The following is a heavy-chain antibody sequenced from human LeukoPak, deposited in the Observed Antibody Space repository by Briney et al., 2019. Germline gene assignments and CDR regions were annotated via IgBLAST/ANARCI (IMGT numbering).Heavy chain of an antibody. V-gene: IGHV4-4*02. D-gene: IGHD6-13*01. CDR2: IYHSGST. J-gene: IGHJ4*02. Sequence: TLSLTCAVSGGSISSSNWWSWVRQPPGKGLEWIGEIYHSGSTNYNPSLKSRVTISVDKSKNQFSLKLSSVTAADTAVYYCAREAAGIAAGISDYWGQGTLVTVSS. CDR1: GGSISSSNW. CDR3: AREAAGIAAGISDY.